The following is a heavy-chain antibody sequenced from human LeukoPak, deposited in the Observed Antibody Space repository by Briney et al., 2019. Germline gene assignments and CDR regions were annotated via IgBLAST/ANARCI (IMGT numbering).Heavy chain of an antibody. J-gene: IGHJ4*02. V-gene: IGHV3-23*01. CDR2: ISGSGGST. Sequence: GGSLRLSCAASGFTFSSYAMSWVRQAPGKGLEWVSAISGSGGSTYYADSVKGRFTISRDNSRDTLYLQMNSLRAEDTAVYYCAKRYYDYVWGSYYFDYWGQGTLVTVSS. D-gene: IGHD3-16*01. CDR1: GFTFSSYA. CDR3: AKRYYDYVWGSYYFDY.